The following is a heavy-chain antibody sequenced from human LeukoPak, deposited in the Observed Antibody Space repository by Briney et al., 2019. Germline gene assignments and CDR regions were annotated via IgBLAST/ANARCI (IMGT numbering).Heavy chain of an antibody. CDR3: ARSSSPAARWLVNRYYFDY. V-gene: IGHV1-18*01. CDR1: GYTFTSYG. Sequence: VASVKVSCKASGYTFTSYGISWVRQAPGQGLEGMGWISAYNGNTNYAQKLQGRVTVATDTSTSTAYMELRSLRSDDTAVYYCARSSSPAARWLVNRYYFDYWGQGTLVTVSS. D-gene: IGHD6-19*01. J-gene: IGHJ4*02. CDR2: ISAYNGNT.